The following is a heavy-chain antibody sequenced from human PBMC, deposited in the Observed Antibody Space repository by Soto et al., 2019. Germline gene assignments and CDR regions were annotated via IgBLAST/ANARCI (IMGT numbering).Heavy chain of an antibody. CDR3: ARHAPTDGYNFDY. D-gene: IGHD5-12*01. Sequence: GESLKISWTGSGYSFTCYWISWVRQMPGKGLEWMGRIDPSDSYTNYSPSFQGHVTISADKSISTAYLQWSSLKASDTAMYYCARHAPTDGYNFDYWGQGTLVTVS. CDR1: GYSFTCYW. V-gene: IGHV5-10-1*01. J-gene: IGHJ4*02. CDR2: IDPSDSYT.